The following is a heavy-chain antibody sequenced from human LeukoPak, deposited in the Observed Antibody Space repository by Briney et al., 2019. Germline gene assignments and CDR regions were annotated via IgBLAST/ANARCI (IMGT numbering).Heavy chain of an antibody. D-gene: IGHD5/OR15-5a*01. CDR3: ATFTPQVSVGFYWYFDP. V-gene: IGHV3-48*04. CDR1: GFTFSTSS. CDR2: ISDSSSTI. Sequence: PGGSLRLSCAASGFTFSTSSMNWVRQAPGKGLEWVSYISDSSSTIWYADSVKGRFTISRDNAKSSLYLQMNSLRAEDTAVYYCATFTPQVSVGFYWYFDPWGQGTLVTVSS. J-gene: IGHJ4*02.